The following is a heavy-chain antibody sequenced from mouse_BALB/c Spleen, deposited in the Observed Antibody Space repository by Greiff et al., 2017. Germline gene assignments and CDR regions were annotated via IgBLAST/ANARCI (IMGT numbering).Heavy chain of an antibody. J-gene: IGHJ2*01. Sequence: VQLKESGAELVKPGASVKLSCKASGFNIKDTYMHWVKQRPEQGLEWIGRIDPANGNTKYDPKFQGKATITADTSSNTAYLQLSSLTSEDTAVYYCAPYYGSGFDYWGQGTTLTVSS. D-gene: IGHD1-1*01. CDR2: IDPANGNT. CDR3: APYYGSGFDY. V-gene: IGHV14-3*02. CDR1: GFNIKDTY.